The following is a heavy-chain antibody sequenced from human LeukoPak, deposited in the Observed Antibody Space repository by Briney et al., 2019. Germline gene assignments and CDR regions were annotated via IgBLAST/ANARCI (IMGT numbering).Heavy chain of an antibody. CDR2: ISYDGSNK. V-gene: IGHV3-30*18. J-gene: IGHJ4*02. Sequence: GRSLRLSCAASGFTFSSYGMHWVRQAPGKGLEWVAVISYDGSNKYYADPVKGRFTISRDNSKNTLYLQMNSLRAEDTAVYYCAKKGDYSFDYWGQGTLVTVSS. CDR1: GFTFSSYG. D-gene: IGHD4-11*01. CDR3: AKKGDYSFDY.